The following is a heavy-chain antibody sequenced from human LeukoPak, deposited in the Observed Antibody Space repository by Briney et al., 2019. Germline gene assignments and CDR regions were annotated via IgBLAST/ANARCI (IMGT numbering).Heavy chain of an antibody. CDR3: AKDRRRLSGY. D-gene: IGHD4-17*01. V-gene: IGHV3-23*01. Sequence: GGSLRLSCAASGFTFSSYAMSWVRQAPGKGLEWVSGISVSAGTTYYADSVKGRFTISRDNSKNTLYLQMNSLRAEDTAVYYCAKDRRRLSGYWGQGTLVTVSS. CDR2: ISVSAGTT. J-gene: IGHJ4*02. CDR1: GFTFSSYA.